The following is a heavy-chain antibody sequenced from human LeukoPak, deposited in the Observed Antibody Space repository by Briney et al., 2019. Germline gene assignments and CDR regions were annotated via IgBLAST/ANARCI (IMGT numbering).Heavy chain of an antibody. CDR1: GYSFTSYW. CDR3: ARQTLTNYYGSVPDY. CDR2: IYPGDSDT. D-gene: IGHD3-10*01. V-gene: IGHV5-51*01. J-gene: IGHJ4*02. Sequence: GESLKISCKGSGYSFTSYWIGWVRQMPGKGLEWMGIIYPGDSDTRYSPSFQGQVTISADKSISTAYLQWSSLKASDTAMYYCARQTLTNYYGSVPDYWGQGTLVTVSS.